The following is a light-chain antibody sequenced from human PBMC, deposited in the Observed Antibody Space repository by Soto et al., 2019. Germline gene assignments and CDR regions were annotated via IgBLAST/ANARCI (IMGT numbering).Light chain of an antibody. Sequence: QSVVTPPASVAGASGQSITLSCTGTSRDVGGYNYVSWYQQHPGKAPKLMIYDVSNRPSGVSSRFSGSKSGNTASLTISGLQAEDEADYSCCSYTTSSTCVFGTGTKVTVL. CDR3: CSYTTSSTCV. CDR2: DVS. J-gene: IGLJ1*01. V-gene: IGLV2-14*01. CDR1: SRDVGGYNY.